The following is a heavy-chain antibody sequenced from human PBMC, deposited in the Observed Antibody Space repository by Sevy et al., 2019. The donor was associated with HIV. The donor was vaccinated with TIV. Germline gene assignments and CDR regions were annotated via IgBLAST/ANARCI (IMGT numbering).Heavy chain of an antibody. J-gene: IGHJ6*02. CDR1: GGSISSSSYY. CDR2: IYYTGTT. D-gene: IGHD3-10*01. CDR3: ARPNSMASYTLDV. V-gene: IGHV4-39*01. Sequence: SETLSLTCTVSGGSISSSSYYWAWIRQSPGKGLEWFGSIYYTGTTHYNPSLKSRVTISKDISKNQFSLRQRSEPAADTAMYFCARPNSMASYTLDVWGQGTTVTVSS.